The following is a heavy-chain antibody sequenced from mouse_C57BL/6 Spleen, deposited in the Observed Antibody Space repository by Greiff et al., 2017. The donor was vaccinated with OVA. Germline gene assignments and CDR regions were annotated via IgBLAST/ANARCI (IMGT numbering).Heavy chain of an antibody. D-gene: IGHD1-1*01. V-gene: IGHV1-72*01. Sequence: VQLQQPGAELVKPGASVKLSCKASGYTFTSYWMHWVKQRPGRGLEWIGRIDPNSGGTKYNEKFKSKATLTVDKPSSTAYRQLSSLTSEDSAVDYCARYYGSSHWYFDVWGTGTTVTVSS. CDR2: IDPNSGGT. CDR1: GYTFTSYW. CDR3: ARYYGSSHWYFDV. J-gene: IGHJ1*03.